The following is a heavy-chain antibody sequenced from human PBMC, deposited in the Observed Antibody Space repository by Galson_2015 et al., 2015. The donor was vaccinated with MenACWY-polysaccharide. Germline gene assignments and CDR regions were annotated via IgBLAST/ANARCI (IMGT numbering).Heavy chain of an antibody. CDR1: GFTFSSYA. V-gene: IGHV3-23*01. J-gene: IGHJ6*02. Sequence: SLRLSCAASGFTFSSYAMSWVRQAPGKGLEWVSAISGSGGSTYYADSVKGRFTISRDNSKNTLYLQMNSPRAEDTAVYYCAKGGLAFSSRGMDVWGQGTTVTVSS. CDR2: ISGSGGST. CDR3: AKGGLAFSSRGMDV. D-gene: IGHD3-3*02.